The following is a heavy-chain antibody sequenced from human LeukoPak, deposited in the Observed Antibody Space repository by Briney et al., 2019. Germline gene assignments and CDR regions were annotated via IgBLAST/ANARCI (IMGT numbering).Heavy chain of an antibody. D-gene: IGHD3-22*01. CDR2: IYYSGST. Sequence: SETLSLTCTVSGGSISLHYWSWIGQPPGKGLECIGYIYYSGSTNYNPSLRSRVTISVDTSKNQFSLKLSSVTAADTAVYYCARGSGYQNNWFDPWGQGTLVTVSS. V-gene: IGHV4-59*11. CDR3: ARGSGYQNNWFDP. CDR1: GGSISLHY. J-gene: IGHJ5*02.